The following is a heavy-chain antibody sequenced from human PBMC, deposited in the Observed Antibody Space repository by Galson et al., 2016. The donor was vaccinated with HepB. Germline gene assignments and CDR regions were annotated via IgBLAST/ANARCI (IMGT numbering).Heavy chain of an antibody. CDR3: ASLRPRSYFDY. CDR1: GFTFATYN. J-gene: IGHJ4*02. Sequence: SLRLSCAASGFTFATYNIHWVRQAPGKGLEWVASIKEDGSETYYVDSVKGRFTISRDNAKNSLYLQMSSLRAEDTAVFYCASLRPRSYFDYWGQGTLVTVSS. CDR2: IKEDGSET. V-gene: IGHV3-7*01.